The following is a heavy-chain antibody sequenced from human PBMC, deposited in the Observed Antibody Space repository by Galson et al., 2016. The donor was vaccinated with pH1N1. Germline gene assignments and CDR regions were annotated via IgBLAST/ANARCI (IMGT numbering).Heavy chain of an antibody. CDR2: IYWDDDK. Sequence: LVKPTQTLTLTCTFSGFSLSTNGVGVGWIRQPPGKALEWLAVIYWDDDKRYSPSLKSRLTITEDTSKNQVVLTMTSMDPVDTATYYCAHNNYGDYVNWFDYWGQGTLVTVSS. J-gene: IGHJ5*01. D-gene: IGHD4-17*01. CDR1: GFSLSTNGVG. CDR3: AHNNYGDYVNWFDY. V-gene: IGHV2-5*02.